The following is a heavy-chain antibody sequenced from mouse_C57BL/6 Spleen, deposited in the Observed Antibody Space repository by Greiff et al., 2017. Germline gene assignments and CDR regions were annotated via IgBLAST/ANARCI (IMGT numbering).Heavy chain of an antibody. CDR1: GYAFSSSW. J-gene: IGHJ4*01. D-gene: IGHD3-2*02. Sequence: VQLVESGPELVKPGASVKISCKASGYAFSSSWMNWVKQRPGKGLEWIGRIYPGDGDTNYNGKFKGKATLTADKSSSTAYMQLSSLTSEDSAVYFCARRGSSGYVDYAMDYWGQGTSVTVSS. CDR2: IYPGDGDT. CDR3: ARRGSSGYVDYAMDY. V-gene: IGHV1-82*01.